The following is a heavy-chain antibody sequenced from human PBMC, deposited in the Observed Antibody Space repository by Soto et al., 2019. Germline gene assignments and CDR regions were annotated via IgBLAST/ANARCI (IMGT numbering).Heavy chain of an antibody. J-gene: IGHJ6*02. D-gene: IGHD4-17*01. CDR1: GESVACNSAA. CDR2: TYYRSKWYT. V-gene: IGHV6-1*01. Sequence: TLSLTCAMSGESVACNSAAWDWIRQSPSRGLEWLGRTYYRSKWYTDYAVSVKSRITINPDTSKNQFSLQLDSVTPEDTAVYYCATLGYGDYEEGYYYYYYGMDVWGQGTTVTVSS. CDR3: ATLGYGDYEEGYYYYYYGMDV.